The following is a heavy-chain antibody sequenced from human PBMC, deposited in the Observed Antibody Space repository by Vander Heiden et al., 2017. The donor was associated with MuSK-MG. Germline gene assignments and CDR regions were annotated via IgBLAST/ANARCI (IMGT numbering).Heavy chain of an antibody. J-gene: IGHJ5*02. CDR2: INPSGGST. CDR1: GYTFSTYY. V-gene: IGHV1-46*03. Sequence: QVQLVQSGAEVKLLAASAKASCEASGYTFSTYYIHWVRQAPGQGLGWREIINPSGGSTTYAQKFQGRVTMTRDTSTSTVYMELSSLRSEDTAVYYCARRSVSGTTKWFDPWGQGTLVTVSS. CDR3: ARRSVSGTTKWFDP. D-gene: IGHD1-20*01.